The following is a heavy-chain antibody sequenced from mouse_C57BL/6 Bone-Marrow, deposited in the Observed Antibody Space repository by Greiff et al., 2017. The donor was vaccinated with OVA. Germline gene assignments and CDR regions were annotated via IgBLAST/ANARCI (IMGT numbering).Heavy chain of an antibody. D-gene: IGHD1-1*01. CDR1: GSTFSSYA. CDR3: AREGITTVVAYYAMDY. V-gene: IGHV5-4*01. J-gene: IGHJ4*01. CDR2: ISDGGSYT. Sequence: EVHLVESGGGLVKPGGSLKLSCAASGSTFSSYAMSWVRQTPEKRLEWVATISDGGSYTYYPDNVKGRFTISRDNAKNNLYLQMSHLKSEDTAMYYCAREGITTVVAYYAMDYWGQGTSVTVSS.